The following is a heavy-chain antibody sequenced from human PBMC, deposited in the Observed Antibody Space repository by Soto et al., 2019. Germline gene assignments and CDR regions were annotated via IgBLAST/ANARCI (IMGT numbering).Heavy chain of an antibody. V-gene: IGHV3-33*06. CDR3: VKPRSSLEWPPFDP. J-gene: IGHJ5*02. Sequence: PGGSLRLSCAASGCTFSTYAMHWVRQAPGKGLEWVAVIKSDGTTQDYIDSVKGRFFVSRDNGKKAVYLQMTNLRPEDTAVYYCVKPRSSLEWPPFDPWGHGTLVTVSS. CDR1: GCTFSTYA. D-gene: IGHD3-3*01. CDR2: IKSDGTTQ.